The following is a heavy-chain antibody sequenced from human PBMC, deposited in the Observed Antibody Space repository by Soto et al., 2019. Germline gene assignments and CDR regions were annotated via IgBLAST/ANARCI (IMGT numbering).Heavy chain of an antibody. CDR1: GFTFSSYS. D-gene: IGHD2-21*02. Sequence: GGSLRLSCAASGFTFSSYSMNWVRQAPGKGLEWVSSISSSSSYIYYADSVKGRFTISRDNAKNSLYLQMSSLRAEDTAVYYCARERSIFVGVTGNDSVHRCGQVRMIT. V-gene: IGHV3-21*01. J-gene: IGHJ3*02. CDR3: ARERSIFVGVTGNDSVHR. CDR2: ISSSSSYI.